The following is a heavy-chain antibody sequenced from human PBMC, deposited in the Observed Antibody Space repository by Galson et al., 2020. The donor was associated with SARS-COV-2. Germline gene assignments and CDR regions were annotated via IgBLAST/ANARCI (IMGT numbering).Heavy chain of an antibody. Sequence: GGSLRLSCAASGFTFSSYGMHWVRQAPGKGLEWVAVISYDGSNKYYADSVKGRFTISRDNSKNTLYLQMNSLRAEDTAVYYCAKGAAHYYDSSGYKANENYFDYWGQGTLVTVSS. CDR2: ISYDGSNK. J-gene: IGHJ4*02. V-gene: IGHV3-30*18. CDR3: AKGAAHYYDSSGYKANENYFDY. CDR1: GFTFSSYG. D-gene: IGHD3-22*01.